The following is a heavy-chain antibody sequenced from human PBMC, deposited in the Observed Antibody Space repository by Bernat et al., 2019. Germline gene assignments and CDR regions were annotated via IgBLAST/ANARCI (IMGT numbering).Heavy chain of an antibody. Sequence: QVQLVESGGGLVKPGGSLRISCAASGFTFSDYYMSWIRQAPGKGLDWVSYISSSSSYTCYADAVKGRFTSSRDNAKNSLYLQMNSLGAEDTAVYYCARGTSTSAPYMDVWGKGTTVTVSS. CDR2: ISSSSSYT. V-gene: IGHV3-11*05. CDR1: GFTFSDYY. CDR3: ARGTSTSAPYMDV. J-gene: IGHJ6*03.